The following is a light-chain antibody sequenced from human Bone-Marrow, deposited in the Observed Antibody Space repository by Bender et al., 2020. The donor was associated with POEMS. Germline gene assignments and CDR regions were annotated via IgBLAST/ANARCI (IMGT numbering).Light chain of an antibody. CDR1: TSNIGSNY. CDR2: KDK. CDR3: AAWDDSLTVLL. Sequence: QSALTQPPSASGTPGQRVTISCSGGTSNIGSNYVYWYQHLSGTAPKLLISKDKQRPSGVPDRFSGSKSGTSASLAISGLRSEDEAVYYCAAWDDSLTVLLFGGGTKLTVL. V-gene: IGLV1-47*01. J-gene: IGLJ3*02.